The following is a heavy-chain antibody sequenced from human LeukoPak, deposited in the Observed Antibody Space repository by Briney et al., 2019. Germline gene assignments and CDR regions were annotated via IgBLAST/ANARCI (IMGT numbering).Heavy chain of an antibody. D-gene: IGHD5-18*01. CDR1: GFPFETNA. V-gene: IGHV3-23*01. J-gene: IGHJ4*02. CDR3: AKDWIQFNRVFDCFDS. Sequence: GGSLRLSCATSGFPFETNAMTWVRQAPGKGLDWVATIGNTETFYADSVTGRFTISRDNSKNTVNLQMNRLRVEDTAIYYCAKDWIQFNRVFDCFDSWGQGTLVTVSS. CDR2: IGNTET.